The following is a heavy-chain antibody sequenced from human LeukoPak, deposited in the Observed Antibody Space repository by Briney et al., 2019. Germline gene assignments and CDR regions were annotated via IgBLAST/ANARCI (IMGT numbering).Heavy chain of an antibody. V-gene: IGHV3-7*01. CDR1: RFTFSRYW. Sequence: GESLRLSCVDTRFTFSRYWMSWVRQAPGKGLEWVANIKEDGSEEYYVGCVTGRFTISRDNAKNSLYLQMNSLRAEDTAVYYCAREGMIFGVFHYMDVWGKGTTVSVSS. CDR3: AREGMIFGVFHYMDV. J-gene: IGHJ6*03. D-gene: IGHD3-3*01. CDR2: IKEDGSEE.